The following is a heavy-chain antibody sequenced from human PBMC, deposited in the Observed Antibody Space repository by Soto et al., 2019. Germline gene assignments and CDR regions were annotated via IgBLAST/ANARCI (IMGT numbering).Heavy chain of an antibody. J-gene: IGHJ4*02. D-gene: IGHD6-6*01. CDR1: GFTFSSYG. V-gene: IGHV3-30*18. CDR2: ISYDGSNK. CDR3: AKSLAQYSSSPSY. Sequence: PGGSLRLSCAASGFTFSSYGMHWVRQAPGKGLEWVAVISYDGSNKYYADSVKGRFTISRDNSKNTLYLQMNSLRAEDTAVYYCAKSLAQYSSSPSYWGQGTLVTVSS.